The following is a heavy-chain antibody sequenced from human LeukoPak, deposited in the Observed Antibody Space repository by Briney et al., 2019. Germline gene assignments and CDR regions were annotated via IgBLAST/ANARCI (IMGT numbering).Heavy chain of an antibody. Sequence: ASVKVSCKASGYTFTSYDINWVRQATGQGLEWMGWMNPKSGNTGYAQKFQGRVTMTRNTSISTAYMELSSLRSEDTAVYYCARGGSAYDFWSGYYMNYYYYYGMDVWGQGTTVTVSS. D-gene: IGHD3-3*01. V-gene: IGHV1-8*01. CDR1: GYTFTSYD. CDR2: MNPKSGNT. J-gene: IGHJ6*02. CDR3: ARGGSAYDFWSGYYMNYYYYYGMDV.